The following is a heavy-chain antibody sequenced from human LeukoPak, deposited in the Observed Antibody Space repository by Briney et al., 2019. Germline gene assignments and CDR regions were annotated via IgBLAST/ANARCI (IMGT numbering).Heavy chain of an antibody. CDR1: GFTFSSYS. J-gene: IGHJ4*02. CDR2: ISSSSSYI. D-gene: IGHD6-13*01. CDR3: ARMPGTALEIDY. V-gene: IGHV3-21*04. Sequence: PGGSLRLSCAASGFTFSSYSMNWVRQAPGKGLEWVSSISSSSSYIYYADSVKGRFTISRDNAKNSLYLQMNSLRAEDTAVYYCARMPGTALEIDYWGQGTLVTVSS.